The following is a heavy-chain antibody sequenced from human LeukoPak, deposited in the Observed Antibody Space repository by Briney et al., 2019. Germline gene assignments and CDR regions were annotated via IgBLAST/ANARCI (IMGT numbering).Heavy chain of an antibody. Sequence: PGGSLRLSCAASGFTFSNAWMNWVRQAPGKGLEWVGRIKSKTDGGTTDYAAPVKGRFTISRDDSKNTLYLQMNSLKTEDTAVYYCTSSPDYYDSSGYCSYWGQGTLVTVSS. CDR1: GFTFSNAW. J-gene: IGHJ4*02. V-gene: IGHV3-15*07. D-gene: IGHD3-22*01. CDR2: IKSKTDGGTT. CDR3: TSSPDYYDSSGYCSY.